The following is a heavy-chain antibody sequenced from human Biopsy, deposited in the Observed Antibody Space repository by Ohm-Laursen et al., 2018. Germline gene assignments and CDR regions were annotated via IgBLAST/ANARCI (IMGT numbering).Heavy chain of an antibody. CDR3: AKDRYNYTPIGGFSMDV. Sequence: SLRLSCAASGFTFNNYGMQWVRQAPGEGLEWVAFIFHDGSNTYYADSVKGRFTIFRDNSRDTLYLQMSSLRAEDTAVYYCAKDRYNYTPIGGFSMDVWDQGTTVTVSS. J-gene: IGHJ6*02. D-gene: IGHD5-18*01. V-gene: IGHV3-30*18. CDR1: GFTFNNYG. CDR2: IFHDGSNT.